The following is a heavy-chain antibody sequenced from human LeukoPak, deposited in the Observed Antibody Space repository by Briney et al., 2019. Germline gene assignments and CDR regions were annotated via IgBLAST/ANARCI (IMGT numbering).Heavy chain of an antibody. CDR3: ARLQRGAHY. V-gene: IGHV4-39*01. CDR1: GGSISSSSYY. Sequence: KPSETLSLTCTVSGGSISSSSYYWGWIRQPPGKGLQWIGSIYYSGSTYYNPSLKSRVTISVDTSKNQFSLKLSSVTAADTAVYYCARLQRGAHYWGQGTLVTVSS. CDR2: IYYSGST. D-gene: IGHD4-11*01. J-gene: IGHJ4*02.